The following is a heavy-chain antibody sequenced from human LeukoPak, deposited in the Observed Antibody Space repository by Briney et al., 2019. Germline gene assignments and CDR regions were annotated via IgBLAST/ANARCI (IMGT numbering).Heavy chain of an antibody. Sequence: GGSLRLSCAASGFTFENYWMSWVRQAPGKGPEWVADIKQDGSVEHYLDSVKGRFTISRDNAKNSLILQMNSLRAEDTAVYYCARWAGVTDYWGQGTLVTVSS. CDR2: IKQDGSVE. CDR3: ARWAGVTDY. V-gene: IGHV3-7*01. D-gene: IGHD5-18*01. J-gene: IGHJ4*02. CDR1: GFTFENYW.